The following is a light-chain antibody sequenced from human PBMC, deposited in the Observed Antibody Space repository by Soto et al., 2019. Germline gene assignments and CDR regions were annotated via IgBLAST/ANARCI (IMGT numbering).Light chain of an antibody. Sequence: EIVLTQSPATRSSFPGDRVSLSCRASQYINSRLAWYQHKPGQSPRLLIYHASLRAAGIPARFSASGSGTDFTLTISDVQPEDFALYYCRQRQSWPRTFGQGTKVDIK. CDR1: QYINSR. CDR2: HAS. CDR3: RQRQSWPRT. V-gene: IGKV3-11*01. J-gene: IGKJ1*01.